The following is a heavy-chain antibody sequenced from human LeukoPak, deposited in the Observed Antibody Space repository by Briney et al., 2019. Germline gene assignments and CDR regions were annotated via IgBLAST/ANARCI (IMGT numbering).Heavy chain of an antibody. V-gene: IGHV5-51*01. CDR3: ARPQFYGSGSSVTDY. Sequence: GGSLRVSCKGSGYSFTSYWIGWVRQMPGKGLEWMGIIYPGDSDTRYSPSFQGQVTISADKSISTAYLQWSSLKASDTAMYYCARPQFYGSGSSVTDYWGQGTLVTVSS. CDR2: IYPGDSDT. CDR1: GYSFTSYW. J-gene: IGHJ4*02. D-gene: IGHD3-10*01.